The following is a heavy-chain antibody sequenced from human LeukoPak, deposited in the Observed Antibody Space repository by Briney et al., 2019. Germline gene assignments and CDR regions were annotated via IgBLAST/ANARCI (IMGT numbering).Heavy chain of an antibody. CDR3: ARHGSGSYYNGDYYYYYMDV. V-gene: IGHV3-11*04. J-gene: IGHJ6*03. D-gene: IGHD3-10*01. CDR1: GFTFSDYY. Sequence: GGTLRLSCAASGFTFSDYYMNWIRQAPGKGLEWVSSISSSGTTIYYADSVKGRFTISRDNSKNTLYLQMNSLRAEDTAVYYCARHGSGSYYNGDYYYYYMDVWGKGTTVTVSS. CDR2: ISSSGTTI.